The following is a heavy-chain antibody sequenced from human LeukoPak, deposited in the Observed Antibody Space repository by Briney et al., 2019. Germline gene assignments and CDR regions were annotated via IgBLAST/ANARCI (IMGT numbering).Heavy chain of an antibody. CDR3: ARAGPPVVVPAAQTPSARYFQH. Sequence: SETLSLTCAVYGGSFSGYYWTWIRQPPGKGLEWIGYIYYSGSTTYNPSLKSRVTISVDTSKNQFSLKLSSVTAADTAVYYCARAGPPVVVPAAQTPSARYFQHWGQGTLVTVSS. CDR2: IYYSGST. V-gene: IGHV4-59*12. D-gene: IGHD2-2*01. J-gene: IGHJ1*01. CDR1: GGSFSGYY.